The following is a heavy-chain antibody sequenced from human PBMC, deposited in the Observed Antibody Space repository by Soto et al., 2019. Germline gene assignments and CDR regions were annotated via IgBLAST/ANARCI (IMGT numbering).Heavy chain of an antibody. Sequence: GESLKISGKGSGYSFSSYWITRVRQMPGKGLEWMGRIDPSDSYTNYSPSFQGHVTISADKSISTAYLQWSSLKASDTATYYCARQAIFGVIIIAFDIWGQGTMVTVSS. J-gene: IGHJ3*02. CDR1: GYSFSSYW. CDR3: ARQAIFGVIIIAFDI. V-gene: IGHV5-10-1*01. D-gene: IGHD3-3*01. CDR2: IDPSDSYT.